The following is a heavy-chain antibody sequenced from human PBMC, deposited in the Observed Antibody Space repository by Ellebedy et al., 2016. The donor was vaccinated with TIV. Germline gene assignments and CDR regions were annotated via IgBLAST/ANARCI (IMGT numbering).Heavy chain of an antibody. CDR3: ARDRGYSLYYIDY. CDR1: GFTFSSYS. J-gene: IGHJ4*02. CDR2: IWYDGSNK. Sequence: PGGSLRLSCAASGFTFSSYSMNWVRQAPGKGLEWVAVIWYDGSNKYYADSVKGRFTISRDNSKNTLYLQMNSLRAEDTAVYYCARDRGYSLYYIDYWGQGTLVTVCS. V-gene: IGHV3-33*08. D-gene: IGHD5-18*01.